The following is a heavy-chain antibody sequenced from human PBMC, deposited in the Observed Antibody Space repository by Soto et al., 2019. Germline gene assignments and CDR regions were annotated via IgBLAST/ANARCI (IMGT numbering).Heavy chain of an antibody. J-gene: IGHJ3*01. CDR2: VYSSGGT. Sequence: LQLQESGPGLVKPSETLSLTCTVSGGSISTSRNYWGWIRQPPGKGLQWIGSVYSSGGTYYTPDPKCRLKIFVDTAKSQFSLNLRPVTAADTAGYCCARKNWSGSVCYRDDAFDVWGQGTVVIASS. CDR3: ARKNWSGSVCYRDDAFDV. CDR1: GGSISTSRNY. V-gene: IGHV4-39*01. D-gene: IGHD2-8*02.